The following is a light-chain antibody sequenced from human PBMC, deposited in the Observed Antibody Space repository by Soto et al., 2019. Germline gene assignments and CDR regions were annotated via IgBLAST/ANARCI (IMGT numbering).Light chain of an antibody. J-gene: IGLJ1*01. Sequence: QSVLTQPPSASGFPGQSVTISCTGTSSDVGYYDYVYWYQQHPGKAPKLVIYEVTKRPSGVPDRVSASKSGNTASLTVSGLRAEDDADYYCSSYAGSNNFVFGSGTKVTVL. CDR3: SSYAGSNNFV. CDR1: SSDVGYYDY. V-gene: IGLV2-8*01. CDR2: EVT.